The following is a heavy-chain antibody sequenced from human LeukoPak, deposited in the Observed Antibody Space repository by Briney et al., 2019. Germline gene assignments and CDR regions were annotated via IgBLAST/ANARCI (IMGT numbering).Heavy chain of an antibody. J-gene: IGHJ4*02. CDR2: ISSSGRTT. CDR1: GFMFSDYE. CDR3: AREAATIDY. Sequence: GGSLRLSCAASGFMFSDYEMNWVRQAPGKGLEWISFISSSGRTTYYADSVKGRFTLSRDNAQNSLYLQMNSLRAEDTAVYYCAREAATIDYWGQGTLVTVSP. V-gene: IGHV3-48*03. D-gene: IGHD2-15*01.